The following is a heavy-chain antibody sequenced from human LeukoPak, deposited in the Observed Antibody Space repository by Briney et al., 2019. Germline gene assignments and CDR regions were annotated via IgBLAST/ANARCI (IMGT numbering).Heavy chain of an antibody. D-gene: IGHD2-2*01. Sequence: EPSETLSLTCAVYGGSFSGYYWSWIRQPPGKGLEWVGSIYYSGSTYYNPSLKSRVTISVDTSKNQFSLKLSSVTAADTAVYYCARTSHYYYYMDVWGKGTTVTISS. CDR2: IYYSGST. V-gene: IGHV4-34*01. CDR1: GGSFSGYY. J-gene: IGHJ6*03. CDR3: ARTSHYYYYMDV.